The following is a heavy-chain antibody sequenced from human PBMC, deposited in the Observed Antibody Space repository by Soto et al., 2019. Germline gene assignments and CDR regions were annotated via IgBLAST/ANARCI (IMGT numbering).Heavy chain of an antibody. J-gene: IGHJ3*02. Sequence: GESLKISCKGSGYSFTSYWISWVRQMPGKGLEWMGRIDPSDSYTNYSPSFQGHVTISADKSISTAYLQWSSLKASDTAMYYCASPSRYSRSWYAFDIWGQGTMVTVSS. CDR1: GYSFTSYW. V-gene: IGHV5-10-1*01. CDR3: ASPSRYSRSWYAFDI. CDR2: IDPSDSYT. D-gene: IGHD6-13*01.